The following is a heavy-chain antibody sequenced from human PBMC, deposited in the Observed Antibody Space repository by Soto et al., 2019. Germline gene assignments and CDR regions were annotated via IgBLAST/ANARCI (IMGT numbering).Heavy chain of an antibody. Sequence: PSETLSLTCAVYGGSFSGYYWSWIRQPPGKGLEWIGEINHSGSTNYNPSLKSRVTISVDTSKNQFSLKLSSVTAADTAVYYCARIKFWSGYPPGYFDYWGQGTLVTVSS. CDR3: ARIKFWSGYPPGYFDY. D-gene: IGHD3-3*01. CDR2: INHSGST. J-gene: IGHJ4*02. CDR1: GGSFSGYY. V-gene: IGHV4-34*01.